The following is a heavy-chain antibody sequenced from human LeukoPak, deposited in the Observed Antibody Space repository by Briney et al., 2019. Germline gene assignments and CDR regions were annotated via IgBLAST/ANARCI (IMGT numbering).Heavy chain of an antibody. V-gene: IGHV3-30*02. CDR2: ARFDGGNR. D-gene: IGHD6-6*01. Sequence: GGSLRLSCAASGFTFSTYGMHWVRQAPGKGLEWVAFARFDGGNRYHADSVKSRFTISRDNSKNTLYLQMNSLRAEDTAVYYCAKENSSSPPSLDYWGQGTLVTVSS. J-gene: IGHJ4*02. CDR3: AKENSSSPPSLDY. CDR1: GFTFSTYG.